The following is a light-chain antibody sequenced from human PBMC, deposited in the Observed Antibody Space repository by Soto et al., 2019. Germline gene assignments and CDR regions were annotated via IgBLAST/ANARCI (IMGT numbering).Light chain of an antibody. V-gene: IGKV1-17*01. CDR2: AAS. J-gene: IGKJ1*01. CDR1: QGVSNY. Sequence: DIQMTQSPSSLSASVGDRVTITCRTSQGVSNYFGWYQQKPGKAPKRLIYAASNLQSGVPSRFSGSGSGAEFTLTIDSLQPEDSATYYCLQHYYYPRTFGQGTRVEVK. CDR3: LQHYYYPRT.